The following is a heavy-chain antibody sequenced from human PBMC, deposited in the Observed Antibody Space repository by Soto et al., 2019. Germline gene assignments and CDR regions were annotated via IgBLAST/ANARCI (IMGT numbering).Heavy chain of an antibody. D-gene: IGHD3-10*01. CDR3: AREGSRYRDAFDI. CDR1: GGSISSGGYY. Sequence: TSETLSLTCTVSGGSISSGGYYWSWIRQHPGKGLEWIGYIYYSGSTYYNPSLKSRVTISVDTSKNQFSLKLSSVTAADTAVYYCAREGSRYRDAFDIWGQGTMVTVSS. J-gene: IGHJ3*02. CDR2: IYYSGST. V-gene: IGHV4-31*03.